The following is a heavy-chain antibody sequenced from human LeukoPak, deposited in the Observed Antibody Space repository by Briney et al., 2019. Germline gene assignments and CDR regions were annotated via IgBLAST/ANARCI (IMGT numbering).Heavy chain of an antibody. CDR2: INHSGST. J-gene: IGHJ4*02. Sequence: KPSETLSLTCAVYGGSFSGYYWNWIHQPPGKGLEWIGEINHSGSTNYNPSLKSRVTISVDTSKNQFSLKLSSVTAADTAVYYCASGYSYGYNALDYWGQGTLVTVSS. CDR3: ASGYSYGYNALDY. CDR1: GGSFSGYY. V-gene: IGHV4-34*01. D-gene: IGHD5-18*01.